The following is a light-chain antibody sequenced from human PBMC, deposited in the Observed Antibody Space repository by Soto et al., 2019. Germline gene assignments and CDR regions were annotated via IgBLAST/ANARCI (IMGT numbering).Light chain of an antibody. J-gene: IGKJ1*01. CDR1: QGIANY. V-gene: IGKV1-9*01. CDR2: EVS. CDR3: QQLNSFPRT. Sequence: DIQLTQSPSFLSASVGDRVTITCRASQGIANYLAWYQQKPGKAPNLLIYEVSSLQTGVPSRFSGSGSGTDITLTISNLQPEDFATYYCQQLNSFPRTFGQGTKVEVK.